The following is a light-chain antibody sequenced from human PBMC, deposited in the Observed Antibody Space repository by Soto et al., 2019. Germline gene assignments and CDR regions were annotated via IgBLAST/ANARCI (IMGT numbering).Light chain of an antibody. Sequence: EIVLTQSPATLSVSPGEGATLSCLASQSVSSNLVWYQQKPGQAPRPLIYDASNRATGIPARFSGSGSGTDFTLTISSLQPEDFSVYYCQQRSNWPLITFGQGTRLEI. V-gene: IGKV3-11*01. CDR3: QQRSNWPLIT. CDR2: DAS. CDR1: QSVSSN. J-gene: IGKJ5*01.